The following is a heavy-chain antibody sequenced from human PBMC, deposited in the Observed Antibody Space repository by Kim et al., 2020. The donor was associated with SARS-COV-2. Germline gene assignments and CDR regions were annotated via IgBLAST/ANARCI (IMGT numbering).Heavy chain of an antibody. D-gene: IGHD3-9*01. CDR2: ISSLSYVT. J-gene: IGHJ5*01. Sequence: GGSLRLSCAASGFTFSSCAMSWVRQAPGKGLEWVSYISSLSYVTKYADSVKCRFIVSRDNSKNTVYLQMNSLRADDTAVYFCAKGVASTGYYNWLDSWG. CDR3: AKGVASTGYYNWLDS. V-gene: IGHV3-23*01. CDR1: GFTFSSCA.